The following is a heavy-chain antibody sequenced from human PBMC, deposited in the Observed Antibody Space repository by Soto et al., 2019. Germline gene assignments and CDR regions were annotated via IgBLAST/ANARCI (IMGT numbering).Heavy chain of an antibody. CDR1: GFTFSSYA. CDR3: AKTRRGQRWGSYYNAQDYYYYDGMDV. J-gene: IGHJ6*02. V-gene: IGHV3-23*01. Sequence: EVQLLESGGGLVQPGGSLRLSCAASGFTFSSYAMSWVRQAPGKGLEWVSAISGSGGSTYYADSVKGRFTISRDNSKNTLYLQMNRLCAEDTAVYYCAKTRRGQRWGSYYNAQDYYYYDGMDVWGQGTTVTVSS. D-gene: IGHD3-10*01. CDR2: ISGSGGST.